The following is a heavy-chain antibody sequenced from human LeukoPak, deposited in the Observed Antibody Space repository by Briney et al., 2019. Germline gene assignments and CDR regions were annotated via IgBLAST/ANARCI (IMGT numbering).Heavy chain of an antibody. CDR3: ARDDESGSLCY. CDR1: GYTFTSYG. J-gene: IGHJ4*02. D-gene: IGHD1-26*01. Sequence: GASVKVSCKASGYTFTSYGITWVRQAPGQGLEWMGWISTYSGNTNYAQKLQGRVTMTTDTSTTTAYMELRSLRSDDTAVYYCARDDESGSLCYWGQGTLVTVSS. V-gene: IGHV1-18*01. CDR2: ISTYSGNT.